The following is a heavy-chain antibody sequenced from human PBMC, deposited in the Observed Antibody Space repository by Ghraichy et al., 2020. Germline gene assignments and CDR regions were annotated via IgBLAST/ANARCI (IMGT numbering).Heavy chain of an antibody. CDR3: ARGEFGLVD. J-gene: IGHJ4*02. CDR2: LSPAANII. V-gene: IGHV3-74*01. D-gene: IGHD3/OR15-3a*01. CDR1: GFSLTDSW. Sequence: TLSLTCAASGFSLTDSWMYWVRQVPGKGLVWVSHLSPAANIINYVESVRGRFTISRDTTKNTLFLQMDSLRVDDTAMYYCARGEFGLVDWGRGTLVTVSA.